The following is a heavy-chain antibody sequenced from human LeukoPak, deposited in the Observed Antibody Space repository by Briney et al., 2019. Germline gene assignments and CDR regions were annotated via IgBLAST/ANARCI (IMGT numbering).Heavy chain of an antibody. V-gene: IGHV1-2*02. D-gene: IGHD2-15*01. J-gene: IGHJ3*02. CDR2: INPDSGGA. Sequence: ASVKVSCKASGYPFTGYYLHWVRQAPGQGLEWMGWINPDSGGANYAQNFQGRVTMTRDTSISAAYMELSRLRSDDTAVYYCARDLSGGALGAFDIWGQGTMVTVSS. CDR1: GYPFTGYY. CDR3: ARDLSGGALGAFDI.